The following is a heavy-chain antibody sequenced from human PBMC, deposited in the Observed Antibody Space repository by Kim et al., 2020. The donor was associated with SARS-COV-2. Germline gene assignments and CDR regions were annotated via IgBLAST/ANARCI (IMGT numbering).Heavy chain of an antibody. J-gene: IGHJ6*03. CDR3: ARTTSTSCPCYFMDV. D-gene: IGHD2-2*01. V-gene: IGHV3-74*01. Sequence: GGSLRLSCEASGFTFSTYWMYWVRQAPGKGLEWVSRINGDGYTTNYADSVEGRFTISRDNAKNTLYLQLNSLTAEDTAVYYCARTTSTSCPCYFMDVWGKGTTVTVSS. CDR1: GFTFSTYW. CDR2: INGDGYTT.